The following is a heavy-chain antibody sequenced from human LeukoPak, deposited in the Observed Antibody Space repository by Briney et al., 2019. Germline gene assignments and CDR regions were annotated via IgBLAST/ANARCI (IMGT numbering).Heavy chain of an antibody. D-gene: IGHD2-15*01. CDR3: VRGLYCSGGSCRFDY. Sequence: XXGXXXKWIGXXNHSGSTNYNPSLKSRVTISVDTSKNQFSLKLSSVTAADTAVYYCVRGLYCSGGSCRFDYWGQGTLVTVSS. V-gene: IGHV4-34*01. CDR2: XNHSGST. J-gene: IGHJ4*02.